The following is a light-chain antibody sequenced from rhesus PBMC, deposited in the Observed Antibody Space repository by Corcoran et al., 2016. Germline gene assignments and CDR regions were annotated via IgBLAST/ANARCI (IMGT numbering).Light chain of an antibody. CDR2: GAS. CDR3: QQDYSWPLT. V-gene: IGKV3-42*01. CDR1: QSVGNS. Sequence: DITMTQSPATLSLPLGERATFSSRASQSVGNSLAWYQQKPGQAPSLHIYGASSRATGIPDRFSGRGSGIEFTLTITGLGPEDVGVYHCQQDYSWPLTFGGGTKVEVK. J-gene: IGKJ4*01.